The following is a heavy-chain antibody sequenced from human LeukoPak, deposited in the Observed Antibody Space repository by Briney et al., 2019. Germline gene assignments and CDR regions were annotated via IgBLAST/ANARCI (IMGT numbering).Heavy chain of an antibody. CDR1: GFTFSSYS. J-gene: IGHJ4*02. V-gene: IGHV3-48*01. CDR3: ARDRDYGTFDY. CDR2: ISSSSSTI. D-gene: IGHD4-17*01. Sequence: GGSLRLSCAASGFTFSSYSMNWVRQAPGKGLEWVSCISSSSSTIYYADSVKGRFTIPRDNAKNSLYLEMNSLRSDDTAIYYCARDRDYGTFDYWGQGTLVTVSS.